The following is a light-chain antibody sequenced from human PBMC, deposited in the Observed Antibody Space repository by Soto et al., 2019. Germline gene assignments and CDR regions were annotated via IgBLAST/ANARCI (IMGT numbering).Light chain of an antibody. Sequence: IVLTHSPYSLSVSLCYISTINFNAIHSVLDSSNNKNYLGWYQQKPGQPPKVLIYWASTRESGVPDRFSGSGSGSDFTLTISSLQADDVAVYYCHQYYSSPWTFGQGTKVDIK. CDR2: WAS. V-gene: IGKV4-1*01. J-gene: IGKJ1*01. CDR3: HQYYSSPWT. CDR1: HSVLDSSNNKNY.